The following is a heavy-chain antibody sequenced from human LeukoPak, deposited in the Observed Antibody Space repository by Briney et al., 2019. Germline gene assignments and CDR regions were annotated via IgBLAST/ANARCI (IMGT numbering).Heavy chain of an antibody. D-gene: IGHD6-19*01. CDR1: GGSISSSSYY. CDR3: ARHETGIAVAGTFDY. V-gene: IGHV4-39*01. CDR2: IYYSGST. J-gene: IGHJ4*02. Sequence: PWETLSLTCTVSGGSISSSSYYWGWIRQPPGKGLEWIGSIYYSGSTYYNPSLKSRVTISVDTSKNQFSLKLISVTAADTAVYYCARHETGIAVAGTFDYWGQGTLVTVSS.